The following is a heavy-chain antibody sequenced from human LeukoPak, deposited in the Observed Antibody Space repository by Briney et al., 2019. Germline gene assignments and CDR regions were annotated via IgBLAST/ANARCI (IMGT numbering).Heavy chain of an antibody. CDR1: GGSISSYY. J-gene: IGHJ4*02. CDR2: IHYSGST. D-gene: IGHD2-15*01. Sequence: SETLSLTCTVSGGSISSYYWSWIRQPPGKGLEWIGYIHYSGSTNYNPSLKSRVTISVDTSKNQFSLKLSSVTAADTAVYYCARDRGPLYYFDYWGQGTLVTVSS. CDR3: ARDRGPLYYFDY. V-gene: IGHV4-59*01.